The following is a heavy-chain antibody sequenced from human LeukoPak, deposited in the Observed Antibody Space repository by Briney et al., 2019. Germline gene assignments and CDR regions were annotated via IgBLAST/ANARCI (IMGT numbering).Heavy chain of an antibody. D-gene: IGHD3-16*01. CDR2: IRSKANSYAT. V-gene: IGHV3-73*01. CDR1: GFTFSGSA. CDR3: TTPGGYYFDY. Sequence: GGSLRLSCAASGFTFSGSAMHWVRQASGKGLEWVGRIRSKANSYATAYAASVKGRFTISRDDSKNTAYLQMNSLKTENTAVYYCTTPGGYYFDYWGQGTLVTVSS. J-gene: IGHJ4*02.